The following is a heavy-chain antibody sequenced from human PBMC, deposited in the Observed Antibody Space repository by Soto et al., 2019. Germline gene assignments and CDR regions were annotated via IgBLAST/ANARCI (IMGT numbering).Heavy chain of an antibody. V-gene: IGHV3-15*07. J-gene: IGHJ6*02. CDR1: GFTFSNAW. CDR2: IKSKTDGGTT. D-gene: IGHD5-12*01. CDR3: TTEDIVATITSDYYYYYGMDV. Sequence: GGSLRLSCAASGFTFSNAWMNWVRQAPGKGLEWVGRIKSKTDGGTTDYAAPVKGRFTISRDDSKNTLYLQMNSLKTEDTAVYYCTTEDIVATITSDYYYYYGMDVWGQGTTVTVSS.